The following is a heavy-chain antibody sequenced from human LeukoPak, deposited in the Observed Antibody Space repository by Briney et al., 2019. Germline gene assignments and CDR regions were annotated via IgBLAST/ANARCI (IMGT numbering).Heavy chain of an antibody. CDR1: GYTFTSYY. Sequence: ASVKVSCKASGYTFTSYYMHWVRQAPGQGLEWVGIINPSGGSTSYAQKFQGRVTMTSDTSTSTVYMELSSLRSEETAVYYCARTTSMVRGVNWFDPWGEGTLVTVSS. D-gene: IGHD3-10*01. V-gene: IGHV1-46*01. CDR2: INPSGGST. J-gene: IGHJ5*02. CDR3: ARTTSMVRGVNWFDP.